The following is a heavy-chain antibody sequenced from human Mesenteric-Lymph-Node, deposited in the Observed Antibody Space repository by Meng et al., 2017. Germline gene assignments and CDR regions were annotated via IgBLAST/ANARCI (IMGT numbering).Heavy chain of an antibody. CDR1: GGSISSSYG. Sequence: QLQESGPGLVKPSGTLSLTCVVSGGSISSSYGWTWVRQSPGKGLEWIGEMYHSGTTNYNPSLKSRVTISMGKSNNQLSLKLNSATAADTAVYYCATQESRDGHNPYWGQGTLVTVSS. J-gene: IGHJ4*02. CDR2: MYHSGTT. CDR3: ATQESRDGHNPY. D-gene: IGHD5-24*01. V-gene: IGHV4-4*02.